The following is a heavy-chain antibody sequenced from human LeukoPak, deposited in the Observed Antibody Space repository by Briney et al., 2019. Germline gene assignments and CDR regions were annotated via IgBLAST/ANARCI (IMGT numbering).Heavy chain of an antibody. Sequence: GGSLRLSCAASGFTFDDYAMHWVRQAPGKGLEWVSGISWNSGSIGYADSVKGRFTISRDNAKNSLYLQMNSLRAEDTALYYCAKALSGEGAFDIWGQGTMVTVSS. CDR1: GFTFDDYA. J-gene: IGHJ3*02. CDR3: AKALSGEGAFDI. D-gene: IGHD6-25*01. V-gene: IGHV3-9*01. CDR2: ISWNSGSI.